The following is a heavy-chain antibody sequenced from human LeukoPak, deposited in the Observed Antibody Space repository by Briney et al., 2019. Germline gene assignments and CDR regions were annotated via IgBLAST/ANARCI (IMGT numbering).Heavy chain of an antibody. CDR2: INHSGST. D-gene: IGHD3-10*01. CDR3: ARGGSRGSGSYRYYYYGMDV. CDR1: GGSFSGYY. Sequence: SETLSLTCAVYGGSFSGYYWSWIRQPPGKGLEWIGEINHSGSTNYNPSLKSRVTISVDTSKNQFSLKLSSVTAADTAVYYCARGGSRGSGSYRYYYYGMDVWGQGTTVTVSS. J-gene: IGHJ6*02. V-gene: IGHV4-34*01.